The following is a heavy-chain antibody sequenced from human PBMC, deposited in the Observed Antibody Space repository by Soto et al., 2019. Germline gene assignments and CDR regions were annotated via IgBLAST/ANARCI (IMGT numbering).Heavy chain of an antibody. D-gene: IGHD6-6*01. Sequence: SETLSLTCTVSGGSISSSSYYWGWIRQPPGKGLEWIGSIYYSGSTYYNPSLKSRVTISVDTSKNQFSLKLSSVTAADTAVYYCARLSIAARPDYYYGMDVWGQGTTVTVSS. CDR2: IYYSGST. J-gene: IGHJ6*02. CDR1: GGSISSSSYY. CDR3: ARLSIAARPDYYYGMDV. V-gene: IGHV4-39*01.